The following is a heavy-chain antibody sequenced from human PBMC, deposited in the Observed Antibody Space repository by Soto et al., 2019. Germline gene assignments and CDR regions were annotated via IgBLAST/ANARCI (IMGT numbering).Heavy chain of an antibody. Sequence: ESLSLTCVVSVGSISIYYWSWVRQPPGKGLEWIGYIHYSGSTKYNTTLKSRVTISIDPSKNQFSLQVTSVTTADTAVYYCARVGWTTVGYYFDYWSQGTLGGHRLL. CDR3: ARVGWTTVGYYFDY. J-gene: IGHJ4*02. D-gene: IGHD4-17*01. CDR2: IHYSGST. CDR1: VGSISIYY. V-gene: IGHV4-59*01.